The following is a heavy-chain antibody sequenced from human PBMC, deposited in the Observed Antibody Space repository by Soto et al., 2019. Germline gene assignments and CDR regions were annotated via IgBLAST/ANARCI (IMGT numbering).Heavy chain of an antibody. CDR1: GFDFSSYG. CDR3: AREPVGPDYAMDA. CDR2: LGFDGGGR. V-gene: IGHV3-33*01. Sequence: QMQLVESGGGVVQPGTSLRLSCAASGFDFSSYGMHWVRQTPGKGLEWVAVLGFDGGGRYYADSVKGRFTISRDNSKKMLYLQMDSLRAEDTALYYCAREPVGPDYAMDAWGQGTTVTVSS. J-gene: IGHJ6*02. D-gene: IGHD1-26*01.